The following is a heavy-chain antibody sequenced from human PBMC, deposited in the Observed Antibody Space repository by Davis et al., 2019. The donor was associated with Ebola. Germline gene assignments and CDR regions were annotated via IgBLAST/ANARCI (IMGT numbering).Heavy chain of an antibody. CDR1: VGTFSSYA. J-gene: IGHJ4*02. CDR3: ARDRYSDGSGYFFEKSH. V-gene: IGHV1-69*13. Sequence: SVPVSCQASVGTFSSYAISWVRQAPGQGLDWMGGIIPVFGIPKYAQKFQGRVTITADESTTTAYMELSSLRSEDTAVYYCARDRYSDGSGYFFEKSHWGQGTLVTVSS. D-gene: IGHD3-22*01. CDR2: IIPVFGIP.